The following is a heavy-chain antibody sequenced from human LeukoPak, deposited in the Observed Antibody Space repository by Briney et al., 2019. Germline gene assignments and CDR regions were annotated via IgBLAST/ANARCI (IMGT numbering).Heavy chain of an antibody. J-gene: IGHJ6*03. CDR2: IYSGGST. V-gene: IGHV3-53*01. Sequence: PGGSLRLSCAASGFTVSSNYMSWVRQAPGKGLEWVSVIYSGGSTYYADSVKGRFTISRDNAKNSLYLQMNSLRAEDTAVYYCARHNYDFWSVYMDVWGKGTTVTVSS. D-gene: IGHD3-3*01. CDR3: ARHNYDFWSVYMDV. CDR1: GFTVSSNY.